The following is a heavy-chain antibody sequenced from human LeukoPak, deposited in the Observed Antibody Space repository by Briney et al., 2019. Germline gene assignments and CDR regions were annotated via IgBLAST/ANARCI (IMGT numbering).Heavy chain of an antibody. CDR2: IYYSGTT. CDR1: GGSISSYY. D-gene: IGHD5-18*01. Sequence: SETLSLTCTVSGGSISSYYWSWIRQPPGKALEWIGYIYYSGTTNYNPSLKSRVTISVDTSKNQFSLKLSSVTAADTAVYYCARVAGYSYGYNHYYYYYMDVWGKGTTVTVSS. V-gene: IGHV4-59*01. CDR3: ARVAGYSYGYNHYYYYYMDV. J-gene: IGHJ6*03.